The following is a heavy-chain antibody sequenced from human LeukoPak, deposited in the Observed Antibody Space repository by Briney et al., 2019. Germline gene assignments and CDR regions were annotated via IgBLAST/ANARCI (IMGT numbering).Heavy chain of an antibody. CDR2: IYYSGST. V-gene: IGHV4-61*08. D-gene: IGHD6-6*01. CDR1: GGSISSGDYY. Sequence: SQTLSLTCTVSGGSISSGDYYWSWIRQPPGKGLEWIGYIYYSGSTNYNPSLKSRVTISVDTSKNQFSLKLSSVTAADTAVYYCARRAGSSGVFDYWGQGTLVTVSS. CDR3: ARRAGSSGVFDY. J-gene: IGHJ4*02.